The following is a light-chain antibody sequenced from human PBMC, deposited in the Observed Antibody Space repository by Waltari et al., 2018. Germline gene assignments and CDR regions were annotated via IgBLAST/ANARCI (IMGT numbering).Light chain of an antibody. CDR2: DDS. CDR1: IFGRQT. Sequence: SFVLTQPPSVSVAPGETATITREGTIFGRQTVPWCQRKPGQAPVLVIYDDSDRPSGIPERFSGSNSGTTATLIISRVEAGDEADYYCHVWDSGSYHYVFGTGTKVTVL. V-gene: IGLV3-21*04. CDR3: HVWDSGSYHYV. J-gene: IGLJ1*01.